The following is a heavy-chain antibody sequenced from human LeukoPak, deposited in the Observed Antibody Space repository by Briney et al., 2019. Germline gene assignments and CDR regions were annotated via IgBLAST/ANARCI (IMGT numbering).Heavy chain of an antibody. CDR2: ISISSSYI. D-gene: IGHD6-19*01. CDR1: GFTFSSYS. CDR3: ARDRAVAGTFDY. J-gene: IGHJ4*02. Sequence: PGGSLRLSCAASGFTFSSYSMNWVRQAPGKGLEWVSSISISSSYIYYADSVKGRFTISRDNAKNSLYLQMNSLRAEDTAVYYCARDRAVAGTFDYWGQRTLVTVSS. V-gene: IGHV3-21*01.